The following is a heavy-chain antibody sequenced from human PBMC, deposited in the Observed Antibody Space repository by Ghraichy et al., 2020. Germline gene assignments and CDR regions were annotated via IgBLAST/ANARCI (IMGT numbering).Heavy chain of an antibody. CDR3: ARGGRLGDAFDI. D-gene: IGHD3-16*01. Sequence: GESLNISCAASGFTFSDYSMNWVRQAPGKGLEWVSYISGRTNIIYNVDSVKGRFIISRDNAKNSLYLQMSSLRDEDTAVYYCARGGRLGDAFDIWGQGTMVTVSS. J-gene: IGHJ3*02. CDR2: ISGRTNII. CDR1: GFTFSDYS. V-gene: IGHV3-48*02.